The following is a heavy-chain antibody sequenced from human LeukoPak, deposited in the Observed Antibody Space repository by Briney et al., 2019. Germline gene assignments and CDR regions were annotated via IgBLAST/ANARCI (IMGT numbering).Heavy chain of an antibody. J-gene: IGHJ4*02. D-gene: IGHD6-13*01. CDR2: INHSGST. CDR3: ARGLLYSSNQFDY. V-gene: IGHV4-34*01. CDR1: GGSFSGYY. Sequence: SETLSLTCAAYGGSFSGYYWSWIRQPPGKGLEWIGEINHSGSTNYNPSLKSRVTISVDTSKNQFSLRLNSVTAADTAVYYCARGLLYSSNQFDYWGQGTLVTVSS.